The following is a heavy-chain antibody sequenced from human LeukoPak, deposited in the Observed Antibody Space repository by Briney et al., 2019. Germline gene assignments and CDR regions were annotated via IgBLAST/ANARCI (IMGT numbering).Heavy chain of an antibody. CDR1: GYTFTNYD. Sequence: GASVKVSCKASGYTFTNYDINWVRQATGQGLEWMGWMNPNSGYTGYVQKFQGRVTITTDESTSTAYMELSSLRSEDTAVYYCASSLAAAGTGSDYWGQGTLVTVSS. D-gene: IGHD6-13*01. V-gene: IGHV1-8*03. CDR2: MNPNSGYT. J-gene: IGHJ4*02. CDR3: ASSLAAAGTGSDY.